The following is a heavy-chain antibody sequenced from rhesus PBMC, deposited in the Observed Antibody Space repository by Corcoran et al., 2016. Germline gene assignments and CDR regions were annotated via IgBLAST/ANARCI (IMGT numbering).Heavy chain of an antibody. V-gene: IGHV4-127*01. Sequence: QVPQQESAAGLVEPSAAPVLPCAGSGYSSISGYGWSWLRQPPGRGLGWIGDIGGSGGRTNYTPSLQSRVTISEDTSKNQVSLTLSSVTAADTAVYYCGRGSFGSGAFDDWGQGVLVTVSS. CDR2: IGGSGGRT. D-gene: IGHD3-3*01. CDR3: GRGSFGSGAFDD. J-gene: IGHJ4*01. CDR1: GYSSISGYG.